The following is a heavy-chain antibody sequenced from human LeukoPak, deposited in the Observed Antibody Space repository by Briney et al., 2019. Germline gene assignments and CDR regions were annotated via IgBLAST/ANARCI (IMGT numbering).Heavy chain of an antibody. J-gene: IGHJ4*02. CDR3: ARHSPPGAYYDYVWGSYRHDPFDY. CDR1: GFTFSSYS. D-gene: IGHD3-16*02. V-gene: IGHV3-48*01. Sequence: GGSLRLSCAASGFTFSSYSMNWVRQAPGKGLEWVSYISSSSSTIYYADSVKGRFTISRDNARNSLYLQMNSLRAEDTAVYYCARHSPPGAYYDYVWGSYRHDPFDYWGQGTLVTVSS. CDR2: ISSSSSTI.